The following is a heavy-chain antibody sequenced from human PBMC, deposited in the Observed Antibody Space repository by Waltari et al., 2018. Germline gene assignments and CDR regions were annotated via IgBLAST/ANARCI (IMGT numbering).Heavy chain of an antibody. J-gene: IGHJ6*03. V-gene: IGHV1-2*06. CDR1: GYTFTGYY. CDR2: INPNSGGK. CDR3: ARNGECSSTSCYPYYSYDLGV. D-gene: IGHD2-2*01. Sequence: QVQLVQSGAEVKKPGASVKVSCTASGYTFTGYYMHWVRQAPGQGLEWMGRINPNSGGKNDAPKYQGRVTMTRDTSISTAYMELSRLRSDDTAVDYCARNGECSSTSCYPYYSYDLGVWGKGTTVTVSS.